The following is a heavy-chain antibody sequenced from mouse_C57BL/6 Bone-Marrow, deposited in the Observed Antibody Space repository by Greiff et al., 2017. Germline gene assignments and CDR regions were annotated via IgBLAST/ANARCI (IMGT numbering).Heavy chain of an antibody. J-gene: IGHJ3*01. CDR2: IYPGSGST. CDR3: ARKITTVVAEGFAY. Sequence: QVQLQQPGAELVKPGASVKMSCKASGYTFTSYWITWVKQRPGQGLEWIGDIYPGSGSTNYNEKFKSKATLTVDTSSSTAYMQLSSLTSEDSAVYYCARKITTVVAEGFAYWGQGTLVTGSA. CDR1: GYTFTSYW. V-gene: IGHV1-55*01. D-gene: IGHD1-1*01.